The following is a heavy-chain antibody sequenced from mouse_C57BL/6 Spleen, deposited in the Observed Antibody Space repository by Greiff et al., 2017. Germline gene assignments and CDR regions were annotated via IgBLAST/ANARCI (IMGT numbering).Heavy chain of an antibody. J-gene: IGHJ3*01. CDR1: GFTFSSYG. CDR3: AGQDDYGSSLRAWLAY. D-gene: IGHD1-1*01. CDR2: ISSGGSYT. Sequence: EVQGVESGGDLVKPGGSLKLSCAASGFTFSSYGMSWVRQTPDKRLEWVATISSGGSYTYYPDSVKGRFTISGDNAKNTLYLQMSSLKSEDTAMYYCAGQDDYGSSLRAWLAYWGQGTLGTVSA. V-gene: IGHV5-6*01.